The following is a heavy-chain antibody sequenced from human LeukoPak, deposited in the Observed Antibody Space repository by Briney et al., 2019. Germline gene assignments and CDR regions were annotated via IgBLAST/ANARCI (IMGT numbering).Heavy chain of an antibody. D-gene: IGHD7-27*01. CDR1: GGSMSNYY. CDR2: INHSGST. J-gene: IGHJ4*02. Sequence: SETLSLTCTVSGGSMSNYYWSWIRQPPGKGLEWIGEINHSGSTNYNPSLKSRVTISVDTSKNQFSLKLSSVTAADTAVYYCARGRRLRNWGFSPQPFDYWGQGTLVTVSS. V-gene: IGHV4-34*01. CDR3: ARGRRLRNWGFSPQPFDY.